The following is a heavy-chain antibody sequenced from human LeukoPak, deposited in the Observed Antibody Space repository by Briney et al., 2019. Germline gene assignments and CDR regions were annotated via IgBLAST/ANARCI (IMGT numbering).Heavy chain of an antibody. CDR2: IYHSGST. CDR3: ARWGDYYDSSGSTEDAFDI. CDR1: GGSISSYY. Sequence: SETLSLTCTVSGGSISSYYWSWIRQPPGPGLERIGYIYHSGSTNYNPSLKSRVTISVDTSKNQFSLKLSSVTAADTAVYYCARWGDYYDSSGSTEDAFDIWGQGTMVTVSS. V-gene: IGHV4-59*01. D-gene: IGHD3-22*01. J-gene: IGHJ3*02.